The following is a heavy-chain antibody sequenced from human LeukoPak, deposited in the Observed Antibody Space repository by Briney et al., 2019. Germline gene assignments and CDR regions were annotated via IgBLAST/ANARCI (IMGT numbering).Heavy chain of an antibody. J-gene: IGHJ4*02. V-gene: IGHV1-69*13. Sequence: SVKVSCKASGGTFSSYAISWVRQAPGQGLEWMGGIIPIFGTPKYAQKFQGRVTITADESTSTAYMELISLRSEDTAVYYCAREDGSGSFQPQFDYWGQGTPVTVSS. CDR3: AREDGSGSFQPQFDY. D-gene: IGHD3-10*01. CDR2: IIPIFGTP. CDR1: GGTFSSYA.